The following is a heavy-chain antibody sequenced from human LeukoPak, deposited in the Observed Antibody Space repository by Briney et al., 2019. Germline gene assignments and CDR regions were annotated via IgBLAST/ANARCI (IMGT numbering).Heavy chain of an antibody. D-gene: IGHD4-17*01. CDR3: ARANTVTTYFDY. V-gene: IGHV4-59*01. CDR1: GGSISSYY. Sequence: SETLSLTCTVSGGSISSYYWSWIRQPPGKGLEWIGYIYYSGSTNYNPSLKSRVTISVDTSKNQFSLKLSSVTAVDTAVYYCARANTVTTYFDYWSQGTLVTVSS. J-gene: IGHJ4*02. CDR2: IYYSGST.